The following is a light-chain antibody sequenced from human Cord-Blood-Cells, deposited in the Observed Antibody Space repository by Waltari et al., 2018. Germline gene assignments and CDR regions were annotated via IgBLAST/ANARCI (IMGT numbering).Light chain of an antibody. CDR3: SSYTSSSTYV. CDR1: SSDVGGYNY. CDR2: DVN. V-gene: IGLV2-14*01. J-gene: IGLJ1*01. Sequence: QSALTQPASVSGSPGQSITISCTGTSSDVGGYNYVSWYQQHPGKPPKLRIYDVNNRPTGVSNRFSGSKPGNTASLTISRLQAEYEADYYCSSYTSSSTYVFGTGTKVTVL.